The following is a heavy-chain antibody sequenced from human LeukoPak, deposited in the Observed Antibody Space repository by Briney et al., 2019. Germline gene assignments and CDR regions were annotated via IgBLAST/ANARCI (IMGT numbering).Heavy chain of an antibody. Sequence: GGSLRLSCAASGFTVSSNYMSWVRQAPGKGLEWVSIIYSGGSTYYADSVKGRFTIFRDNSKNTLYLQMNSLRAADTAVYYCARESASRGFFDPWGQGPLVTVSS. CDR3: ARESASRGFFDP. CDR2: IYSGGST. J-gene: IGHJ5*02. CDR1: GFTVSSNY. V-gene: IGHV3-53*01. D-gene: IGHD2-2*01.